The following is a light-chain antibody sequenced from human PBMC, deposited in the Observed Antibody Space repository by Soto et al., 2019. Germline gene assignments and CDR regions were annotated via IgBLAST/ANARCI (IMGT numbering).Light chain of an antibody. CDR3: YSYTDSLTVV. Sequence: QSALTQPASVSGSPGQSITISCTGTSSDVGRYNSVSWYQQYPGKAPKVMIYDVTYWPSGVSNRFSGSKSGNTASLTISGLQPDDEADYYCYSYTDSLTVVFGGGTKLTVL. CDR2: DVT. J-gene: IGLJ2*01. V-gene: IGLV2-14*01. CDR1: SSDVGRYNS.